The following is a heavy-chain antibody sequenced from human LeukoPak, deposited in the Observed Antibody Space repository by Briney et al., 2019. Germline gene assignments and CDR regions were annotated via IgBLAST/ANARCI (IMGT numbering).Heavy chain of an antibody. Sequence: GASVKVSCKASGYTFTGYYIHWVGQAPGQGLAWVGWINHNSGGTNYARKFQGWVTMTRDTSIRTAYVAPNRLTDGDTAVYYLSWGGSDDFLAGLLYYFDYWGQGTLVTVSS. CDR1: GYTFTGYY. CDR3: SWGGSDDFLAGLLYYFDY. J-gene: IGHJ4*02. V-gene: IGHV1-2*04. CDR2: INHNSGGT. D-gene: IGHD3-9*01.